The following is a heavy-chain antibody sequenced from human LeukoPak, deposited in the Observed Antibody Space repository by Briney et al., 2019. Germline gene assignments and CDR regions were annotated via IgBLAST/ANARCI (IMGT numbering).Heavy chain of an antibody. D-gene: IGHD3-10*01. CDR1: SFSDYY. J-gene: IGHJ4*02. CDR2: ISYSGST. CDR3: AREDPMVRGVTDY. V-gene: IGHV4-39*07. Sequence: SFSDYYMSWIRQPPGKGLEWIGSISYSGSTYYNPSLKSRVTISVDTSKNQFSLKLSSVAAADTAVYYCAREDPMVRGVTDYWGQGTLVTVSP.